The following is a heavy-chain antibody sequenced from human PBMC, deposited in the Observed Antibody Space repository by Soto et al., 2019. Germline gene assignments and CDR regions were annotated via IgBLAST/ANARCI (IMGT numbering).Heavy chain of an antibody. CDR1: GGSISSGDYY. CDR3: ARQHGYSGLSRFDP. Sequence: SETLSLTCTVSGGSISSGDYYWSWIRQPPGKGLEWIGYIYNSGSTYYNPSLKSRVTISVDTSKNQFSLKLGSVTAADTAVYYCARQHGYSGLSRFDPWGQGTLVTVSS. J-gene: IGHJ5*02. D-gene: IGHD5-12*01. CDR2: IYNSGST. V-gene: IGHV4-30-4*01.